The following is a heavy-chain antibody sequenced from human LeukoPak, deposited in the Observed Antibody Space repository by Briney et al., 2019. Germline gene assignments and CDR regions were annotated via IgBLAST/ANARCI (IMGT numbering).Heavy chain of an antibody. CDR1: GFIFSDYY. J-gene: IGHJ4*02. V-gene: IGHV3-53*01. Sequence: GGSLRLSCVASGFIFSDYYMSWLRQAPGKEPQWVSIIYPDGRAFYADSVKGRFTISRDNSRNTLYLQMNSLRADDTALYYCARGRLPNGADNWGQGTLVTVSS. CDR2: IYPDGRA. CDR3: ARGRLPNGADN. D-gene: IGHD2-21*02.